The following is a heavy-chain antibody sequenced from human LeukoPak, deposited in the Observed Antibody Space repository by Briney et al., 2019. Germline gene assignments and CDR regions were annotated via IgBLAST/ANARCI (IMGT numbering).Heavy chain of an antibody. D-gene: IGHD2-15*01. CDR3: TTASDIVVVAAATYYDAFDI. J-gene: IGHJ3*02. V-gene: IGHV3-15*01. CDR2: IKSKTDGGTT. Sequence: GGSLRLSCAASGFTFSNAWMSWVRQAPGKGLEWVGRIKSKTDGGTTDYAAPVKGRFTISRDDSKNTLYLQMNSLKTEDTAVYYCTTASDIVVVAAATYYDAFDIWGQGTMVTVSS. CDR1: GFTFSNAW.